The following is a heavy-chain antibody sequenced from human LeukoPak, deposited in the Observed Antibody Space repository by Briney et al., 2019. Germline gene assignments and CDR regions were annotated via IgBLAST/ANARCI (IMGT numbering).Heavy chain of an antibody. Sequence: GGSLRLSCTVSGFTVSSNSMSWVRQAPGKGLEWVSFIYSDNTHYSDSVKGRFTIYRDNSKNTLYLQMNSLRAEDTAVYYCAKGAQVVYDSGGYPYYFDYWGQGTLVTVSS. CDR1: GFTVSSNS. D-gene: IGHD3-22*01. CDR3: AKGAQVVYDSGGYPYYFDY. CDR2: IYSDNT. V-gene: IGHV3-53*01. J-gene: IGHJ4*02.